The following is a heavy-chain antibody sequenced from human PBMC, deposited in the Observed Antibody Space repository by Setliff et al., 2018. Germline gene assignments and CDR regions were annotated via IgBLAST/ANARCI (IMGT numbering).Heavy chain of an antibody. CDR2: INTYNGDT. D-gene: IGHD3-22*01. CDR1: GYTFTSYG. CDR3: VRSYYDSSGYYHPAFDY. Sequence: ASVKVSCKASGYTFTSYGISWVRQAPGQGLEWMGWINTYNGDTDYAQKLQDRLTMTTDTSTSTVYMEPRSLRSDDTAVYYCVRSYYDSSGYYHPAFDYWGQGTLVTVSS. V-gene: IGHV1-18*01. J-gene: IGHJ4*02.